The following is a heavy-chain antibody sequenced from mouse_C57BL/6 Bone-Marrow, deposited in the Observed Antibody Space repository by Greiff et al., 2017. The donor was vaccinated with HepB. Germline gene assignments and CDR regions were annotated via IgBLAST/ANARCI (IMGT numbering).Heavy chain of an antibody. V-gene: IGHV1-64*01. D-gene: IGHD1-1*01. CDR2: IHPNSGST. J-gene: IGHJ2*01. CDR3: ARSPITTVVANDY. CDR1: GYTFTSYW. Sequence: QVQLQQPGAELVKPGASVKLSCKASGYTFTSYWMHWVKQRPGQGLEWIGMIHPNSGSTNYNEKFKSKATLTVDKSSSTAYMQLSSLTSEDSAVYYCARSPITTVVANDYWGQGTTLTVSS.